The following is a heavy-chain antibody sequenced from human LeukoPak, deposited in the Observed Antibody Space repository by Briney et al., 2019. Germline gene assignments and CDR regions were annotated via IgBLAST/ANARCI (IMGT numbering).Heavy chain of an antibody. V-gene: IGHV3-48*03. CDR3: ARGETSSYDY. CDR1: GFTFSSYE. D-gene: IGHD2-2*01. CDR2: IGGSGSPR. Sequence: GGSLRLSCAASGFTFSSYEMNWVRQAPGKGLEWISYIGGSGSPRYYADSVKGRFTISRDNAKNSLYLQMNSLRAEDTAVYYCARGETSSYDYWGQGTLVTVSS. J-gene: IGHJ4*02.